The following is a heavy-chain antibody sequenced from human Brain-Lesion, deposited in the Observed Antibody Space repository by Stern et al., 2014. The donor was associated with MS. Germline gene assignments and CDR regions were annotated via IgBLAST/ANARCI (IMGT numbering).Heavy chain of an antibody. CDR3: ARGRVVPGFQYYATDV. CDR2: IFNSGST. Sequence: VQLVESDPGLVKPSQTLSLSCTVSGGSISSGGYYWSWIRQPAGKGLEWIGRIFNSGSTSYTPSLKSRVTISIATSKNQFSLRLNSMTAADTAVYYCARGRVVPGFQYYATDVWGQGTTVIVSS. V-gene: IGHV4-61*02. D-gene: IGHD2-2*01. CDR1: GGSISSGGYY. J-gene: IGHJ6*02.